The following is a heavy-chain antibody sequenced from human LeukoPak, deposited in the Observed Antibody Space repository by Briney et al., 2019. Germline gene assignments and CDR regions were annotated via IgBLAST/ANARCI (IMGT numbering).Heavy chain of an antibody. D-gene: IGHD3-10*01. CDR1: GFTVGNNY. CDR2: IFSHGET. Sequence: PGGSLRLSCAASGFTVGNNYMNWVRQAPGKGLEWVSLIFSHGETSYADSVKGRFTISRDNSKNTLYLQMNGLRVEDTAVYYCARVDYPSGTYVDYWGQGTLVTVSS. V-gene: IGHV3-66*01. J-gene: IGHJ4*02. CDR3: ARVDYPSGTYVDY.